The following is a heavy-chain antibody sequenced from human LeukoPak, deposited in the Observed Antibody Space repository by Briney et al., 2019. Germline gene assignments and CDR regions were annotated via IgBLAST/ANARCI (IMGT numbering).Heavy chain of an antibody. D-gene: IGHD4-11*01. CDR3: STDSPTGFDH. J-gene: IGHJ4*02. CDR1: GGSIRSYH. CDR2: IYHSGNT. Sequence: SETLSLTCTVSGGSIRSYHWSWTRQSPGKGLEWIGYIYHSGNTKYNPSLKSRVTISIDTPKNQFSLNLTSVTAADTAVYYCSTDSPTGFDHWGQGALVTVSS. V-gene: IGHV4-59*01.